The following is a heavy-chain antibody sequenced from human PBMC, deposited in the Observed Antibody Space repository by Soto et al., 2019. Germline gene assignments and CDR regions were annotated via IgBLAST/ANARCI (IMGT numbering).Heavy chain of an antibody. CDR2: INSDGSST. Sequence: EVQLVESGGGLVQPGGSLRLSCAASGFTFSSYWMHWIRQAPGKGLVWVSRINSDGSSTSYADSVKGRFTISRDNAKSALYLQMNSLRAEDTAVYYCASFGYSSSWPPFDYWCQGSLVTVSS. CDR1: GFTFSSYW. D-gene: IGHD6-13*01. J-gene: IGHJ4*02. CDR3: ASFGYSSSWPPFDY. V-gene: IGHV3-74*01.